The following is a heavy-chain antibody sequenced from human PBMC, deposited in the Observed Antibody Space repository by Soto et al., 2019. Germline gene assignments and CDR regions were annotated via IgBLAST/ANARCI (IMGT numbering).Heavy chain of an antibody. J-gene: IGHJ4*02. V-gene: IGHV4-61*01. CDR3: ARTTAVPNTLRSRYFFDY. CDR2: VYYSGTT. D-gene: IGHD4-17*01. CDR1: GGSVSDKTYY. Sequence: PSETLSLTCSVSGGSVSDKTYYWSWIRQPPGKRLEWIGYVYYSGTTNYNPSLKSRVTISVDLSQNRFSLRLGSVTTADTALYYCARTTAVPNTLRSRYFFDYWGQGTLVTVSS.